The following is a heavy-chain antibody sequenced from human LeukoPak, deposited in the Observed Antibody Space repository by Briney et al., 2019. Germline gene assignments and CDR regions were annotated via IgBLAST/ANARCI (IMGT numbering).Heavy chain of an antibody. CDR3: AMATSYFDY. CDR1: GFTFSSYS. D-gene: IGHD5-24*01. CDR2: ISGGGGST. J-gene: IGHJ4*02. Sequence: GGSLRLSCAASGFTFSSYSMNRVRQAPGKGLEWVSAISGGGGSTYYADSVRGRFTVSRDNSRNTLYLQMNSLRAEDTAVYYCAMATSYFDYWGQGTLVTVSS. V-gene: IGHV3-23*01.